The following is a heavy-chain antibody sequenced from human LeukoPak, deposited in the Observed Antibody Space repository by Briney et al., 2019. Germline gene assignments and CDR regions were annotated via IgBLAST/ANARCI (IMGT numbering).Heavy chain of an antibody. V-gene: IGHV4-59*01. CDR3: ARGSGFGYSGIAAGDLGWFDP. CDR1: GASMTTYY. J-gene: IGHJ5*02. Sequence: SETLSLTCTVSGASMTTYYWSWIRQPPGKGLEWIGYIYYSGSTNYNPSLKSRVTISVDTSKNQFSLKLSSVTAADTAVYYCARGSGFGYSGIAAGDLGWFDPWGQGTLVTVSS. CDR2: IYYSGST. D-gene: IGHD6-13*01.